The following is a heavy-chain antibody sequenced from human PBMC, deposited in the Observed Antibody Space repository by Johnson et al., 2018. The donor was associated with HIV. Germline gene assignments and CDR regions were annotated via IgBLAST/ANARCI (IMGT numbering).Heavy chain of an antibody. CDR2: ISYDGSNK. CDR3: AKDPGRRDPHAFDI. Sequence: QVQLVESGGGVVQPGRSLRLSCAASGFTFSSYAMHWVRQAPGKGLEWVAVISYDGSNKYYADSVKGRFTISRDNSKNTLYLQMNSLRAEDTAVYYCAKDPGRRDPHAFDIWGQGTKVTVSS. J-gene: IGHJ3*02. V-gene: IGHV3-30*04. D-gene: IGHD2-15*01. CDR1: GFTFSSYA.